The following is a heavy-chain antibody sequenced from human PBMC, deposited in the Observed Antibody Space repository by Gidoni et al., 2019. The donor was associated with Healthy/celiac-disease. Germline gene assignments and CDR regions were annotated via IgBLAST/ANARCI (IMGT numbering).Heavy chain of an antibody. J-gene: IGHJ6*02. V-gene: IGHV3-33*01. CDR1: GFTFSSYG. CDR3: ARPARPYYYYGMDV. Sequence: QVQLVESGGGVVQPGRSLRLSCAASGFTFSSYGMHWVRQAPGKGLEWVAVIWYDGSNKYYADSVKGRFTISRDNSKNTLYLQMNSLRAEDTAVYYCARPARPYYYYGMDVWGQGTTVTVSS. CDR2: IWYDGSNK.